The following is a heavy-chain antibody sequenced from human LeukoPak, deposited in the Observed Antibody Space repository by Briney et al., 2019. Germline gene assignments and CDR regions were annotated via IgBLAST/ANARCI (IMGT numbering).Heavy chain of an antibody. Sequence: ASVKVSCKASGYAFTGYYMHWVRQAPGQGLEWMGWINPNSGGTSYAQKFQGGVTMTRDTSISTAYMELSRLRSDDTAVYYCASVGSCSGGSCLTHFDYWGQGTLVTVSS. D-gene: IGHD2-15*01. CDR2: INPNSGGT. V-gene: IGHV1-2*02. CDR1: GYAFTGYY. CDR3: ASVGSCSGGSCLTHFDY. J-gene: IGHJ4*02.